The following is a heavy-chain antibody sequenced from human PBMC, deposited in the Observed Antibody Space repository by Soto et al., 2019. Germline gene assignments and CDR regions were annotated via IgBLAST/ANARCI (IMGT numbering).Heavy chain of an antibody. CDR3: VKWHTSNFDSLPFTGFDF. J-gene: IGHJ4*02. Sequence: PGGSLRLSCVGSGFTFSDSVMAWVRQSPGKGLAWLSVMSGDGRTRYALSVTGRFTISRDNSKNTLYLQMRSLGAEDAAAYYCVKWHTSNFDSLPFTGFDFWGQGTQVTVSS. V-gene: IGHV3-23*01. CDR1: GFTFSDSV. D-gene: IGHD3-22*01. CDR2: MSGDGRT.